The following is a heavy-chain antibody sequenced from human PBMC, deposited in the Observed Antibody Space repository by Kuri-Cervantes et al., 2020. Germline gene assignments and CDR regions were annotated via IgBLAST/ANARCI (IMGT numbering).Heavy chain of an antibody. V-gene: IGHV3-43*01. Sequence: GESLKISCAASGFTFDDYTMHWVRQAPGKGLEWVSLISWDGGSTYYADSVKGRFTISRDNSKNTLYLQMNSLRAEDTAVYYCARGGYYYDSSGLDYWGQGTLVTVSS. CDR1: GFTFDDYT. CDR3: ARGGYYYDSSGLDY. CDR2: ISWDGGST. J-gene: IGHJ4*02. D-gene: IGHD3-22*01.